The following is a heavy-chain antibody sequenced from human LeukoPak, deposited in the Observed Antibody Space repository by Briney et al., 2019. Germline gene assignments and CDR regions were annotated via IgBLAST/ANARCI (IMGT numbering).Heavy chain of an antibody. J-gene: IGHJ4*02. D-gene: IGHD2-8*01. CDR1: GGSIRSSTYH. V-gene: IGHV4-39*01. CDR3: ARLINGSPGDY. CDR2: IHYSGST. Sequence: PETLSLTRAVSGGSIRSSTYHWGWIRQPPGKGLEWIGSIHYSGSTYYNPSLKSRLTISVDMPKNQFSLKLSSVTAADTAVYYCARLINGSPGDYWGQGTLVTVSS.